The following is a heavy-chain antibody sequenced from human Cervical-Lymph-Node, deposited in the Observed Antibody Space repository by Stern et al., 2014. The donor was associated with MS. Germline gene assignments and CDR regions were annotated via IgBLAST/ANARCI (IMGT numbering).Heavy chain of an antibody. CDR2: FHYTGST. CDR3: ARRDGSGSYYFDF. D-gene: IGHD6-19*01. CDR1: GDSITRGFYY. Sequence: QLQLQESGPRQVKSSETLSLTCTVSGDSITRGFYYWGWIRQTPGKGLQWIGNFHYTGSTYSNPSLRSRVTISADPPRNQFPLGLGSVTAADTAVYYCARRDGSGSYYFDFWGQGTLVTVSS. V-gene: IGHV4-39*01. J-gene: IGHJ4*02.